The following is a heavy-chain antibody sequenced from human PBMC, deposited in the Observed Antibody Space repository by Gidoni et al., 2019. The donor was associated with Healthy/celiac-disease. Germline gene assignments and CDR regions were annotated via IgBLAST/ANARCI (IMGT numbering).Heavy chain of an antibody. J-gene: IGHJ5*02. Sequence: QVQLQESGPGLVKPSETLSLTCTVSGGSISSYYWSWIRQPAGKGLEWIGRIYTSGSTNYNPSLKSRVTMSVDTSKNQFSLKLSSVTAADTAVYYCARDATRSHDYGDAYNWFDPWGQGTLVTVSS. D-gene: IGHD4-17*01. CDR2: IYTSGST. V-gene: IGHV4-4*07. CDR1: GGSISSYY. CDR3: ARDATRSHDYGDAYNWFDP.